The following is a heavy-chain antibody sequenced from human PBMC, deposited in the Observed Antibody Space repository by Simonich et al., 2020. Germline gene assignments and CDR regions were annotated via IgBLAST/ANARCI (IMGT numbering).Heavy chain of an antibody. CDR1: GYTFTSYG. D-gene: IGHD1-1*01. Sequence: QVQLVQSGAEVKKPGASVKVSCKASGYTFTSYGISWVRQAPGQGLEWMGRCSAYNGNTNLARTLKGRVTMTTDTATGTADMELRSLRSDDTAVYYGARSTTGTTAFDIWGQGTMVTVSS. CDR2: CSAYNGNT. J-gene: IGHJ3*02. V-gene: IGHV1-18*01. CDR3: ARSTTGTTAFDI.